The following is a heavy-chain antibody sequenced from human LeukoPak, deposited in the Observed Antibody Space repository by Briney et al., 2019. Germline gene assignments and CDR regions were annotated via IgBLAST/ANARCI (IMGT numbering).Heavy chain of an antibody. J-gene: IGHJ1*01. Sequence: SETLSLTCAVYGGSFSGYYWSWIRQPPGKGLEWIGEINHSGSTNYNPSLTSRVTISVDTSRNQFSLKLSSVTAADTAVYYCAIYDSSGYYYEEYFQHWGQGTLVTVSS. D-gene: IGHD3-22*01. CDR1: GGSFSGYY. CDR3: AIYDSSGYYYEEYFQH. V-gene: IGHV4-34*01. CDR2: INHSGST.